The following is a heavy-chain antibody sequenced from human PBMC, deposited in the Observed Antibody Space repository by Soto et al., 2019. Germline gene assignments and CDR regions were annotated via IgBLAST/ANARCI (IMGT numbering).Heavy chain of an antibody. CDR2: IYATGTT. CDR3: VRDGTKTLRYWFDT. D-gene: IGHD1-1*01. J-gene: IGHJ5*02. V-gene: IGHV4-4*07. CDR1: GASISGFY. Sequence: SETLSLTCTVSGASISGFYWSWIRKSAGKGLEWIGRIYATGTTDYNPSLKSRVMMSVDTSKKQFSLKLRSVTAADTAVYYCVRDGTKTLRYWFDTCGQGTAVT.